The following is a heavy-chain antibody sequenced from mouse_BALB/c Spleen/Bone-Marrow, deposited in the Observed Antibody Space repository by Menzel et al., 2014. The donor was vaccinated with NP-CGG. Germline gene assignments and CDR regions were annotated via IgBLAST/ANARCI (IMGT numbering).Heavy chain of an antibody. Sequence: QVQLKQSGAELMKPGASVKISCKATGYTFSSYWIEWVKQRPGHGLEWIGEILPGSGSTNYNEKFKGKATFTADTSSNTAYMQLSSLTSEDSAVYYCARECTVGRFAYWGQGTLVTVSA. CDR2: ILPGSGST. CDR1: GYTFSSYW. J-gene: IGHJ3*01. V-gene: IGHV1-9*01. CDR3: ARECTVGRFAY. D-gene: IGHD4-1*01.